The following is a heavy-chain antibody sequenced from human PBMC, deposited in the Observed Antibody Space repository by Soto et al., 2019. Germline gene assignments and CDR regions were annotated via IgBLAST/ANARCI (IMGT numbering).Heavy chain of an antibody. V-gene: IGHV1-2*04. Sequence: QVQLVQSGAEVKKPGASVKVSCKASGYSFTDYHVHWVRQAPGQGLEWLGRINPKRGGTSTAQKFQGWVTMTRDTSINTAYMDLTRLRSDDTAVYYCARGHSTDCSNGVCSFFYNHEMDVWGQGTPITV. J-gene: IGHJ6*02. D-gene: IGHD2-8*01. CDR2: INPKRGGT. CDR1: GYSFTDYH. CDR3: ARGHSTDCSNGVCSFFYNHEMDV.